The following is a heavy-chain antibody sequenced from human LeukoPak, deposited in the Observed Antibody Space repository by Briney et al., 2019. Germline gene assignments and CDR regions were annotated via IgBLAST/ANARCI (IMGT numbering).Heavy chain of an antibody. CDR1: GGTFSSYA. D-gene: IGHD6-19*01. J-gene: IGHJ4*02. CDR3: ARELAVASRRYFDY. CDR2: IIPIFGTA. Sequence: VASVKVSCKASGGTFSSYAISWVRQAPGQGLEWMGGIIPIFGTANYAQKFQGRVTITADKSTSTAYMELSSLRSEDTAVYYCARELAVASRRYFDYWGQGTLVTVSS. V-gene: IGHV1-69*06.